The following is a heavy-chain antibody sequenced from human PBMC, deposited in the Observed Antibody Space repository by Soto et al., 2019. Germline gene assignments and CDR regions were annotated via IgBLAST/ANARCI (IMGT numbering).Heavy chain of an antibody. D-gene: IGHD6-13*01. Sequence: GASVKVSCKASGGTFSSYAISRVRQAPGQGLEWMGGIIPIFGTANYAQKFQGRVTITADESTSTAYMELSSLRSEDTAVYYCARVGAAAGIGGGHYFDYWGQGTLVTVSS. CDR1: GGTFSSYA. J-gene: IGHJ4*02. CDR3: ARVGAAAGIGGGHYFDY. V-gene: IGHV1-69*13. CDR2: IIPIFGTA.